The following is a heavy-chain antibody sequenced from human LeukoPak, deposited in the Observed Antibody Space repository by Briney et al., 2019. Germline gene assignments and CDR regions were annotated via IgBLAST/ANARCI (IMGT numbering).Heavy chain of an antibody. D-gene: IGHD3-10*01. Sequence: GGSLRLSCAASGFTFSSYSMNWVRQAPGKGLEWVSSISSSSSYIYYADSVKGRFTISRDNAKNSLYLQMNSLRAEDTAVYYCARERGSGVWRMAHYMDVWGKGTTVTISS. J-gene: IGHJ6*03. CDR2: ISSSSSYI. CDR1: GFTFSSYS. CDR3: ARERGSGVWRMAHYMDV. V-gene: IGHV3-21*01.